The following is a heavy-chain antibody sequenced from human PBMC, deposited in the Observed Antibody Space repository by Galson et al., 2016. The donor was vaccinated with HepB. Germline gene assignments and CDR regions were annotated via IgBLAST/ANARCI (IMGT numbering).Heavy chain of an antibody. D-gene: IGHD3-10*01. CDR1: GLTFSTYG. V-gene: IGHV3-23*01. CDR2: IGSTGAGA. Sequence: SLRLSCAASGLTFSTYGMTWVRQAPGKGLEWVPAIGSTGAGAYYAKSVRGRFTISRENSENTLYLHMHSLRAEDTAVYYYAKDLLDFAASGWGRPLQSWGQGTLVTGSS. CDR3: AKDLLDFAASGWGRPLQS. J-gene: IGHJ4*02.